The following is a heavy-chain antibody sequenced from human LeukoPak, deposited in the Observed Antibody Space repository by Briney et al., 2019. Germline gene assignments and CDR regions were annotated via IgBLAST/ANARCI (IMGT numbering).Heavy chain of an antibody. CDR3: ARDGWDSYGYGYCDY. V-gene: IGHV3-64*01. J-gene: IGHJ4*02. Sequence: GGSLRLSCAASGFTFSSYAMHWVRQAPGKGLEYVSAISGNGGSRYYANSVKGRFTISRDNSKNTLYLQMGSLRAEDMAVYYCARDGWDSYGYGYCDYWGQGTLVTVSS. D-gene: IGHD5-18*01. CDR1: GFTFSSYA. CDR2: ISGNGGSR.